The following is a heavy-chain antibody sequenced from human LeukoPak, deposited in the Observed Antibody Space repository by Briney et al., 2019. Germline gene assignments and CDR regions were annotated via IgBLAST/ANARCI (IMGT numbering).Heavy chain of an antibody. J-gene: IGHJ4*02. V-gene: IGHV3-74*01. CDR2: ISNDGTTT. Sequence: GGSLRLSCAASGFTSSGYWMLWVRQAPGKGLVWVSRISNDGTTTNYADSVKGRFTISRDNAKNTLYLQMNSLRAEDTAVYYCARDHYGSGSYWGQGALVTVSS. D-gene: IGHD3-10*01. CDR1: GFTSSGYW. CDR3: ARDHYGSGSY.